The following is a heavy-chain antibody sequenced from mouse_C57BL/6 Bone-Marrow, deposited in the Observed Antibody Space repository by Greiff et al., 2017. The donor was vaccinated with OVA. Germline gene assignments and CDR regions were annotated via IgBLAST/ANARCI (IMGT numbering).Heavy chain of an antibody. V-gene: IGHV5-9-1*02. J-gene: IGHJ3*01. CDR1: GFTFSSYA. D-gene: IGHD1-1*01. CDR3: TSPYYYGSSHAWFAY. CDR2: ISSGGDYI. Sequence: EVQGVESGEGLVKPGGSLKLSCAASGFTFSSYAMSWVRQTPEKRLEWVAYISSGGDYIYYADTVKGRFTISRDNARNTLYLQMSSLKSEDTAMYYCTSPYYYGSSHAWFAYWGQGTLVTVSA.